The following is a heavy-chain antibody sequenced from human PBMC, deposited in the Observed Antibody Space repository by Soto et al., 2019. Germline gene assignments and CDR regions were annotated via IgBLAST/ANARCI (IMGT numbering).Heavy chain of an antibody. D-gene: IGHD3-3*01. Sequence: SETLSRTCAVYGGSFSGYYWSWIRQPPGKGLEWIGEINHSGSTNYNPSLNSRVTISVDTSKNQFSLKLSSATAADTAVYYCERVSSHYDFWRGYIGPFCRGRCGMDVWGQGTTVTVSS. CDR1: GGSFSGYY. CDR3: ERVSSHYDFWRGYIGPFCRGRCGMDV. V-gene: IGHV4-34*01. J-gene: IGHJ6*02. CDR2: INHSGST.